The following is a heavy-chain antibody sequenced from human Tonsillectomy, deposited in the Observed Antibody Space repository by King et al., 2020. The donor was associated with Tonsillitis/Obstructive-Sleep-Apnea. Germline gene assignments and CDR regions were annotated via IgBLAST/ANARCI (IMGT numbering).Heavy chain of an antibody. CDR1: GGSISRGGYY. CDR2: IYYSGST. Sequence: QLQESGPGLVKPSQTLSLTCTVSGGSISRGGYYWSWIRQHPGKGLEWIGYIYYSGSTYYNPSLKSRFTISVDTSKNQFSLKLSSVTAADTAVYYCARTLITFGGVIVIYAFDIWGQGTMVTVSS. J-gene: IGHJ3*02. V-gene: IGHV4-31*03. CDR3: ARTLITFGGVIVIYAFDI. D-gene: IGHD3-16*02.